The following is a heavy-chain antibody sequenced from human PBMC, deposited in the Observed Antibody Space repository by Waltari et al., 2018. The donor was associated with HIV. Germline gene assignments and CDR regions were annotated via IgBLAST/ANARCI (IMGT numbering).Heavy chain of an antibody. CDR3: ARHSFYGIQLWLPKCPKNAFDI. D-gene: IGHD5-18*01. J-gene: IGHJ3*02. CDR1: GGSIRSTTYY. V-gene: IGHV4-39*01. CDR2: IYYSGTT. Sequence: QLQLQESGPGLVKPSETLSLTCTVSGGSIRSTTYYWGWIRQPPGKGLEWIGSIYYSGTTFYNPSLRGRVTISVDTSKNQFSLRLNSVTAADTAVDYCARHSFYGIQLWLPKCPKNAFDIWGQGTMVTVSS.